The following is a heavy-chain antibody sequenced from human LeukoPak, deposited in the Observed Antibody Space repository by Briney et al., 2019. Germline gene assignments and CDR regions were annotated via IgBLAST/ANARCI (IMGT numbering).Heavy chain of an antibody. D-gene: IGHD2-2*01. V-gene: IGHV3-23*01. CDR2: ISGSGGST. CDR3: AKDLEDIVVVPAAAYYFDY. CDR1: GFTFSSYG. Sequence: GGSLRLSCAASGFTFSSYGMSWVCQAPGKGLEWVSAISGSGGSTYYADSVKGRFTISRDNSKNTLYLQMDSLRAVDTAVYYCAKDLEDIVVVPAAAYYFDYWGQGTLVTVSS. J-gene: IGHJ4*02.